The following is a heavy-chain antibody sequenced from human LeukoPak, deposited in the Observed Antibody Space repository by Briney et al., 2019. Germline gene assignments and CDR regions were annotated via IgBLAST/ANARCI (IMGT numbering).Heavy chain of an antibody. CDR3: VKDRDFWSGLDV. CDR1: GFFFDDYG. D-gene: IGHD3-3*01. J-gene: IGHJ6*02. CDR2: ISWQSNTR. V-gene: IGHV3-9*01. Sequence: PGGSLRFSCAASGFFFDDYGMHWVRQVPGKGLEWVSGISWQSNTRKYADSVRGRFTISRGNAKNSLYLQMNSLKLEDTALYYCVKDRDFWSGLDVWGQGTMVTVS.